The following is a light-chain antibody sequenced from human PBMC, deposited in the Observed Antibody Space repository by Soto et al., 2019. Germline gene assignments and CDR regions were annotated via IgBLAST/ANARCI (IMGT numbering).Light chain of an antibody. Sequence: QSALTQPASVSGSPGQSITISCTGTSRDVGGYNYVSWYQQYPGKAPKLMIYDVSNRPSGVSNRFSGSKSGNTASLTISGLQAEDEADYYCTSYTTSSTLVFGTGTKLPVL. CDR1: SRDVGGYNY. J-gene: IGLJ1*01. CDR2: DVS. CDR3: TSYTTSSTLV. V-gene: IGLV2-14*01.